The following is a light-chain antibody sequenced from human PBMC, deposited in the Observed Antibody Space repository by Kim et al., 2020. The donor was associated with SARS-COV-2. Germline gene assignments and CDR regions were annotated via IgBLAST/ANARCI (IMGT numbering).Light chain of an antibody. CDR2: GAS. J-gene: IGKJ1*01. CDR3: HHYGSAPWT. CDR1: QTISSSH. V-gene: IGKV3-20*01. Sequence: SPGETASLSCRASQTISSSHLAWYQQKPGQAPRLLIYGASSRATDVADRFSGSGSETDFSLTISGLAPEDFAVYYCHHYGSAPWTFAQGTKVDIK.